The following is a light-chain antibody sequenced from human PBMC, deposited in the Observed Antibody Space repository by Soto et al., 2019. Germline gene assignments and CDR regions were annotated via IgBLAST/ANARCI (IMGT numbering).Light chain of an antibody. Sequence: IQMTQSPSSLSASVGDRVTITCQASQDISNYLGWYQQKPGKAPKLLIYAASSLQSGVPSRFSGSGSGTDFTLTISSLQPEDFATYYCLQDDNYPLTFGGGTKVDIK. V-gene: IGKV1-6*01. CDR3: LQDDNYPLT. J-gene: IGKJ4*01. CDR2: AAS. CDR1: QDISNY.